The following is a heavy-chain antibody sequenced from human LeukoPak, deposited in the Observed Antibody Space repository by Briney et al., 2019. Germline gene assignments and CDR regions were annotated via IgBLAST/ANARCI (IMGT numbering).Heavy chain of an antibody. D-gene: IGHD1-26*01. CDR1: GFTVSSNY. CDR3: AKAGSIRFDY. J-gene: IGHJ4*02. V-gene: IGHV3-53*01. CDR2: TYSNGRT. Sequence: GGSLRLSCAASGFTVSSNYMSWVRQAPGKGLEWVSVTYSNGRTYYADSVKGRFTISRDISKNTLYLQMNSLRAEDTAVYYCAKAGSIRFDYWGQGTLVTVSS.